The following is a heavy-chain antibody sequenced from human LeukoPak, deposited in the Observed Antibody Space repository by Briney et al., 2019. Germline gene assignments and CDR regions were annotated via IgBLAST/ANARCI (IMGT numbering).Heavy chain of an antibody. D-gene: IGHD6-13*01. CDR3: ARDGRQQLVRSYSYYGMDV. CDR1: GFTFSLYA. CDR2: ISFDGSNK. J-gene: IGHJ6*02. Sequence: GGSLRLSCAASGFTFSLYAMHWVRQAPGKGLEWVAVISFDGSNKYYIDSVEGRFTISRDNSKNTLYLQMNSLRAEDTAVYYCARDGRQQLVRSYSYYGMDVWGQGSTVTVSS. V-gene: IGHV3-30-3*01.